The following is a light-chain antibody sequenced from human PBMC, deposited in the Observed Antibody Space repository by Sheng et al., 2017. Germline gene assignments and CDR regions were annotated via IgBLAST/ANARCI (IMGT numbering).Light chain of an antibody. V-gene: IGKV1-27*01. CDR1: QDINNY. J-gene: IGKJ1*01. CDR2: GAS. Sequence: DIQMTQSPSSLSASVGDRVTVTCRAGQDINNYLAWYQQKPGEVPKLVISGASTLQSGAPSRFSGSGSGTDFTLTINTLQPEDVATYYCQEYMSSPWTFG. CDR3: QEYMSSPWT.